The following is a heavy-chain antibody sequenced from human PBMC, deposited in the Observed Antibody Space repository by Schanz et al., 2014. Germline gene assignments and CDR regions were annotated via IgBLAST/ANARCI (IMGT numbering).Heavy chain of an antibody. V-gene: IGHV3-66*01. CDR1: GFTVNTNY. J-gene: IGHJ4*02. Sequence: EVQLVESGGDFVQPGGSLRLSCAVSGFTVNTNYMSWVRQAPGKGLEWISSMYINSGSTQYADSVKGRFIISRDNAKNSLYLQMNSLRAEDTAVYYCARDKGGYYPFDYWGQGTLVTVSS. CDR2: MYINSGST. D-gene: IGHD3-3*01. CDR3: ARDKGGYYPFDY.